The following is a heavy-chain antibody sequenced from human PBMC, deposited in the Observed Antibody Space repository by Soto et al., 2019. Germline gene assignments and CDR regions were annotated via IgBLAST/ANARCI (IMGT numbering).Heavy chain of an antibody. J-gene: IGHJ6*02. CDR1: GYTFTGNY. V-gene: IGHV1-2*02. CDR2: VNPDNGDT. D-gene: IGHD3-3*01. Sequence: ASVKVSCKASGYTFTGNYIHWVRQAPGQGLEWMGWVNPDNGDTASAQKFQGRVTMTSDTSVTTAYMELSRLTSDDTAVYYCARDXRPPSGWLGFWEYGMDVWGQGTTVTVSS. CDR3: ARDXRPPSGWLGFWEYGMDV.